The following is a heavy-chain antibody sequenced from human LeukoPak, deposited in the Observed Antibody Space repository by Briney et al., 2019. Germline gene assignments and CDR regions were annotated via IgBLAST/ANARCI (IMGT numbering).Heavy chain of an antibody. CDR3: AREYSSGWYGD. J-gene: IGHJ4*02. V-gene: IGHV3-21*01. CDR1: GFTFSSYS. D-gene: IGHD6-19*01. Sequence: GSLRLSCAASGFTFSSYSMNWVRQAPGKGLEWVSTISGSSNSYIFYADSVRGRFTISRDNAKNSLYLQMNSLRAEDTAVYYCAREYSSGWYGDWGPGTLATVSS. CDR2: ISGSSNSYI.